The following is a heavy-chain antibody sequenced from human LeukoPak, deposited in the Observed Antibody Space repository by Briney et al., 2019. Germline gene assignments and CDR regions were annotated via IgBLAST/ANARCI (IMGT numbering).Heavy chain of an antibody. J-gene: IGHJ4*02. CDR2: ISYDGSNK. CDR3: ASPPPDSNSWYYFGY. Sequence: GGSLRLSCAASGVTFSSYAMHWVRQAPGKGLEWVAVISYDGSNKYYADSVKGRFTISRDNSKNTLYLQMNSLRAEDTAVYYCASPPPDSNSWYYFGYWGQGTLVTVSS. CDR1: GVTFSSYA. D-gene: IGHD6-13*01. V-gene: IGHV3-30*04.